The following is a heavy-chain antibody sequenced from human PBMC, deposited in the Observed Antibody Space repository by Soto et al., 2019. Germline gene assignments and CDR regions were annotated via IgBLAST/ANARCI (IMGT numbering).Heavy chain of an antibody. Sequence: EVQLVESGGGLVQPGRSLRLSCAASGFTFDDYAMHWVRQAPGKGLEWVLGISWNSGSIGYADSVKGRFTISRDNAKNSLYLQMNSLRAEDTALYYCAKANVGYCSSTSCYTGYYYYGMDVWGQGTTVTVSS. CDR2: ISWNSGSI. CDR1: GFTFDDYA. V-gene: IGHV3-9*01. D-gene: IGHD2-2*02. CDR3: AKANVGYCSSTSCYTGYYYYGMDV. J-gene: IGHJ6*02.